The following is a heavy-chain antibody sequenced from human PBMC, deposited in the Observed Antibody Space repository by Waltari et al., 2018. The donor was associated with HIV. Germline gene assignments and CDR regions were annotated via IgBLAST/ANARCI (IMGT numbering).Heavy chain of an antibody. CDR3: ARHKSVTIPPGYVNL. V-gene: IGHV4-39*01. J-gene: IGHJ2*01. D-gene: IGHD2-21*01. CDR2: IYYSGTT. Sequence: LLQESGPGLVRPSETLSLTCTVSTDSIRSSDYYWAWIRQSPEKGLEWVGSIYYSGTTYDNPSLNSRITISVDTSKNQFSLKLNSVTAADTAVYYCARHKSVTIPPGYVNLWGRGTLVTVSS. CDR1: TDSIRSSDYY.